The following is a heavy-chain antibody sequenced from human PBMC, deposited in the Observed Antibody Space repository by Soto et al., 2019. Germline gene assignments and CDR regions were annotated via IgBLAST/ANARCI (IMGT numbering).Heavy chain of an antibody. Sequence: QVQLVQSGAEVKKPGASVKVSCKASGYAFTSYHMHWVRQAPGQGLQWMGIINPSGGSTFYAQKFQGRVTMTRDTSTSTVYMDLSSLTSEDTAVYYCARVYCSGGGCYSIDYWGQGTLVTVSS. CDR2: INPSGGST. J-gene: IGHJ4*02. CDR3: ARVYCSGGGCYSIDY. V-gene: IGHV1-46*03. D-gene: IGHD2-15*01. CDR1: GYAFTSYH.